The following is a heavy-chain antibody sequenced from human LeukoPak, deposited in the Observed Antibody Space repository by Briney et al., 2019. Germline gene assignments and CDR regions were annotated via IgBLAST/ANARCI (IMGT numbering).Heavy chain of an antibody. CDR3: ARQHGSGSSLTAFDI. Sequence: GGPLRLSCAASGFTFSSYEMNWVRQAPGKGLEWVSHIRSSGSPIYYADSVKGRFTISRDNPKNSLYLRMNSLRAEDTAVYYCARQHGSGSSLTAFDIWGQGTMVTVSS. CDR2: IRSSGSPI. J-gene: IGHJ3*02. V-gene: IGHV3-48*03. D-gene: IGHD3-10*01. CDR1: GFTFSSYE.